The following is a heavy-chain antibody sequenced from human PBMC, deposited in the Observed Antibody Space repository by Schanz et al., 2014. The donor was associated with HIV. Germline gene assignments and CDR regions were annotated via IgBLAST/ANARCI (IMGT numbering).Heavy chain of an antibody. Sequence: QVQLQESGPGLVKPSETLSLTCTVSGGSISNYYWSWIRQPPGKGLEWIGYIYYSGNTNYNPYVKSRVTRSLDSTKNRFSLKLHSVTAADTAVYYCARAKWPPRSRHFDFWGQGNLVTVSS. CDR2: IYYSGNT. V-gene: IGHV4-59*12. J-gene: IGHJ4*02. CDR1: GGSISNYY. CDR3: ARAKWPPRSRHFDF. D-gene: IGHD6-13*01.